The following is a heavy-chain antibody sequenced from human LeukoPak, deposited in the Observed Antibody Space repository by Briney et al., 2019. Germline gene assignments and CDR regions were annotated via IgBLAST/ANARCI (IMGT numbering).Heavy chain of an antibody. V-gene: IGHV4-4*07. CDR3: ARHVLREAGGNSGFDS. CDR2: IYTSGGT. CDR1: GGSIGSYY. J-gene: IGHJ4*02. D-gene: IGHD4-23*01. Sequence: SETLSLTCTVSGGSIGSYYWSWIRQPAGKGLEWIGRIYTSGGTVYNPSLKSRVTMSVDTSKNQFSLKLTSVTAADTAVYYCARHVLREAGGNSGFDSWGQGTLVTVSS.